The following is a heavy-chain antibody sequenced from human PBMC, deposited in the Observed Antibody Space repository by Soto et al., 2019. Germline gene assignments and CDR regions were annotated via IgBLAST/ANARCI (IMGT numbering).Heavy chain of an antibody. Sequence: GGSLRLSCAASGFTFSDHYMDWVRQAPGKGLEWVGRTRNKANSYTTEYAASVKGRFTISRDDSKNSLYLQMNSLKTEDTAVYYCASALGGIHDKRRGAFDIWGQGTMVTVSS. CDR1: GFTFSDHY. D-gene: IGHD3-16*01. V-gene: IGHV3-72*01. CDR3: ASALGGIHDKRRGAFDI. J-gene: IGHJ3*02. CDR2: TRNKANSYTT.